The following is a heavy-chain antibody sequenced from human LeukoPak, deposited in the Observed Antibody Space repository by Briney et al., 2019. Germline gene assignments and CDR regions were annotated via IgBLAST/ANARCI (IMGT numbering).Heavy chain of an antibody. CDR1: GGSIGSYY. CDR2: IYDSGST. CDR3: ARRYSSSWYVFYYYYMDV. Sequence: SETLSLTCTVSGGSIGSYYWSWIRQPPGKGLEWIGYIYDSGSTNYNPSLKSRVTISVDTSKNQFSLKLSSVTAADTAVYYCARRYSSSWYVFYYYYMDVWGKGTTVTISS. J-gene: IGHJ6*03. D-gene: IGHD6-13*01. V-gene: IGHV4-59*12.